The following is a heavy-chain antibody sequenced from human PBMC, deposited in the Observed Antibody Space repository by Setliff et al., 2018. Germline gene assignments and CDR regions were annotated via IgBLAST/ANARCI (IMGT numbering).Heavy chain of an antibody. D-gene: IGHD3-22*01. CDR3: ARDKGYDSSGYYFYYYYYMDV. CDR1: GYTFTDYA. V-gene: IGHV1-3*01. CDR2: INXGNXXX. J-gene: IGHJ6*03. Sequence: ASVKVSCKASGYTFTDYAMHWVRQAPGQRLEWMGWINXGNXXXXXXXXXXXXXTXXXXTSASTAYMELSSLRSEDTAVYYCARDKGYDSSGYYFYYYYYMDVWGKGTTVTVSS.